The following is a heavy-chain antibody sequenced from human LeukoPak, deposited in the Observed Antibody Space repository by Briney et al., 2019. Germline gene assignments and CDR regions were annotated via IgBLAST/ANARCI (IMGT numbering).Heavy chain of an antibody. D-gene: IGHD4/OR15-4a*01. CDR1: GFTFDDYG. V-gene: IGHV3-53*01. CDR3: ARRAGAYSHPYDY. CDR2: IYSDNT. Sequence: GGSLRLSCAASGFTFDDYGMSWVRQAPGKGLEWVSFIYSDNTHYSDSVKGRFTISRDNSKNTLYLQMNSLRAEDTGVYYCARRAGAYSHPYDYWGQGTLVTVSS. J-gene: IGHJ4*02.